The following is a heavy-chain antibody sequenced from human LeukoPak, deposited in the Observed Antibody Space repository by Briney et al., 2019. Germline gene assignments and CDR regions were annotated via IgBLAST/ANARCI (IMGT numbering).Heavy chain of an antibody. D-gene: IGHD5-18*01. V-gene: IGHV3-11*04. CDR1: GFTFSDYY. CDR2: ISSSGSTI. CDR3: ARVGDTAMVTNYYYYYMDV. Sequence: GGSLRLSCAASGFTFSDYYMSWIRQAPGKGLEWVSYISSSGSTIYYADSVKGRFTISRDNAKNSLYLQMNSLRAEDTAVYYCARVGDTAMVTNYYYYYMDVWGKGTTATVSS. J-gene: IGHJ6*03.